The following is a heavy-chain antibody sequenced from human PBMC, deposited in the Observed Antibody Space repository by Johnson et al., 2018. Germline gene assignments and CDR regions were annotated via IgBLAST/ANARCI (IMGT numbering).Heavy chain of an antibody. J-gene: IGHJ1*01. D-gene: IGHD3-22*01. CDR3: ARDGGYYYDSSGYYLAEYFQH. V-gene: IGHV3-33*01. Sequence: QVQLVQSGGGVVQPGRSLRLSCAASGFTFSSYGMHWVRQAPGKGLEWVAVIWYDGSNKYYADSVKGRFTISRDNSKNTRYLQMNSLRAEDTAVYYCARDGGYYYDSSGYYLAEYFQHWGQGTLVTVSS. CDR1: GFTFSSYG. CDR2: IWYDGSNK.